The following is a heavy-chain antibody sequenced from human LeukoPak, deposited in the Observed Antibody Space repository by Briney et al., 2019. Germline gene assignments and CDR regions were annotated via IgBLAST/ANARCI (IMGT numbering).Heavy chain of an antibody. CDR2: IYWNDDK. CDR1: GFTLRTSGVG. CDR3: VPIAMVTRNWFDP. D-gene: IGHD5-18*01. J-gene: IGHJ5*02. Sequence: SGPTLVNPTQTLTLTCTFSGFTLRTSGVGVGWIRQPPGKALEWLALIYWNDDKHYSPSLKGRLTITKDTSKNQVALIMTNMDPVDTATYHCVPIAMVTRNWFDPWGQGLRVTVSS. V-gene: IGHV2-5*01.